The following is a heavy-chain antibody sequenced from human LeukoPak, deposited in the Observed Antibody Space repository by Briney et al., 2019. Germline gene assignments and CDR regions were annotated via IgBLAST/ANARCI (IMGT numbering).Heavy chain of an antibody. CDR3: AREEFLHEIDSSGYFVY. J-gene: IGHJ4*02. CDR1: GFTFSDYY. D-gene: IGHD3-22*01. V-gene: IGHV3-11*01. CDR2: ICDSGRTI. Sequence: GGSLRLSCAASGFTFSDYYMSWIRQAPGKGLGWVSYICDSGRTIYYADSVKGRFTISRDNAKNSVYLQMNNLGAEDTAVYYCAREEFLHEIDSSGYFVYWGQGTLVTVSS.